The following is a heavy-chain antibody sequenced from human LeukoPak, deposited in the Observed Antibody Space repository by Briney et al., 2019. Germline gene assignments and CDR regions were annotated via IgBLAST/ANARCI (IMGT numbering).Heavy chain of an antibody. J-gene: IGHJ4*02. CDR1: GGSISSSRYY. Sequence: PSETLSLTCTVSGGSISSSRYYWGWIRQPPGKGLEWVGSIYYSGSTYYNPSLKSRVTISVDTSKNQFSLKLSSVTAADTAVYYCARHFTPDDYGDYVEFFDYWGQGTLVTVSS. CDR3: ARHFTPDDYGDYVEFFDY. V-gene: IGHV4-39*01. D-gene: IGHD4-17*01. CDR2: IYYSGST.